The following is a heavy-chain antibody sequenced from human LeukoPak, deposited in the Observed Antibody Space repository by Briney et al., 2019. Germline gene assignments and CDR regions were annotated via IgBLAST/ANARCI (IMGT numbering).Heavy chain of an antibody. CDR2: ISSSSSYI. V-gene: IGHV3-21*01. CDR3: TRVGLEWLLTPSQYYFDY. D-gene: IGHD3-3*01. Sequence: GGSLRLSCAASGFTFSSYTMNWVRQAPGKGLEWVSSISSSSSYIYYADSVKGRFTISRDNAKNSLYLQMNSLRAEDTAVYYCTRVGLEWLLTPSQYYFDYWGQGTLVTVPS. CDR1: GFTFSSYT. J-gene: IGHJ4*02.